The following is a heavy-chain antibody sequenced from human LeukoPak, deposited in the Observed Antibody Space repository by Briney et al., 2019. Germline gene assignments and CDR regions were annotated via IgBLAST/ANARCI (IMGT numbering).Heavy chain of an antibody. CDR1: GYTFTSYA. Sequence: ASVKVSCKASGYTFTSYAMHWVRQAPGQRLEWMGWINAGNGNTKYSQKFQGRVTITRDTSASTAYMELSSLRSEDTAVYYCVLRYFDWLSYEDYWGQGTLVTVSS. J-gene: IGHJ4*02. CDR2: INAGNGNT. CDR3: VLRYFDWLSYEDY. V-gene: IGHV1-3*01. D-gene: IGHD3-9*01.